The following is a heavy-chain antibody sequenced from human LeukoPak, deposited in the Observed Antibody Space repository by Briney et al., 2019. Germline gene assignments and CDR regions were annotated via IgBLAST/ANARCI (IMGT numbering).Heavy chain of an antibody. D-gene: IGHD1-26*01. CDR3: ARGDMTQELHFDY. Sequence: SVRVSCKASGGTFSSYAISWVRQAPGQGLEWMGGIIPIFGTANYAQKFQGRVTITTDESTSTAYMELSSLRSEDTAVYYCARGDMTQELHFDYWGQGTLVTVSS. V-gene: IGHV1-69*05. J-gene: IGHJ4*02. CDR1: GGTFSSYA. CDR2: IIPIFGTA.